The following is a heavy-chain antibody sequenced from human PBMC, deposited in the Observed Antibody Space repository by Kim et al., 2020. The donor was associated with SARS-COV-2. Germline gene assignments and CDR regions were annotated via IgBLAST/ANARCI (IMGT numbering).Heavy chain of an antibody. D-gene: IGHD3-10*01. Sequence: GGSLRLSCAASGFTFSSSWMTWVRQAPGKGLEWVANIRHDESEKNYVDSSKGRFSISRDNAKNSLYLQMNSLRAEDTAVYYCVKGGWFGLSWGQGSLVTVSS. V-gene: IGHV3-7*01. CDR3: VKGGWFGLS. J-gene: IGHJ5*02. CDR2: IRHDESEK. CDR1: GFTFSSSW.